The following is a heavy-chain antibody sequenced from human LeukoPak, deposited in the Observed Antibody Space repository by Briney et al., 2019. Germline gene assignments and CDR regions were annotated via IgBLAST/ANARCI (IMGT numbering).Heavy chain of an antibody. D-gene: IGHD6-19*01. CDR3: ARDEYSSGWYSSLDY. Sequence: GASVKVSCKASGYTFTSYYMHWVRQAPGQGLEWMGIINPSGGSTSYAQKFQGRVTMTRDTSTRTVYMELSSLRSEDTAVYYCARDEYSSGWYSSLDYWGQGTLVTVSS. V-gene: IGHV1-46*01. CDR1: GYTFTSYY. CDR2: INPSGGST. J-gene: IGHJ4*02.